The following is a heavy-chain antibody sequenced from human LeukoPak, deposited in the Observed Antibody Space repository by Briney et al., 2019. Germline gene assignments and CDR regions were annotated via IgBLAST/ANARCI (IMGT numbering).Heavy chain of an antibody. Sequence: SVKVSCKAPGGTFSSYAISWVRQAPGQGLEWMGGIIPIFGTANYAQKFQGRVTITTDESTSTAYMELSSLRSEDTAVYYCARRDLDTAMVTWAFDIWGQGTMVTVSS. D-gene: IGHD5-18*01. CDR1: GGTFSSYA. V-gene: IGHV1-69*05. J-gene: IGHJ3*02. CDR3: ARRDLDTAMVTWAFDI. CDR2: IIPIFGTA.